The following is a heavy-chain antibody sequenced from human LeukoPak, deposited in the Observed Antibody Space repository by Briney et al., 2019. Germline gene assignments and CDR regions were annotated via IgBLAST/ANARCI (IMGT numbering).Heavy chain of an antibody. CDR2: IYDSGST. Sequence: SETLSLTCSVSGGSISSYYWSWIRQPPGKGLEWIGYIYDSGSTNYNPSLKSRVTISVDTSKNQFSLKLSSVTAADTAVYYCTRRPDDYGDYGGENWFDPWGQGTLVTVSS. J-gene: IGHJ5*02. CDR1: GGSISSYY. CDR3: TRRPDDYGDYGGENWFDP. V-gene: IGHV4-59*01. D-gene: IGHD4-17*01.